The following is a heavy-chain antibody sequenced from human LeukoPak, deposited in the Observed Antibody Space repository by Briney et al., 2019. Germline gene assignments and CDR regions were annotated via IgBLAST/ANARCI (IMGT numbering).Heavy chain of an antibody. V-gene: IGHV3-21*04. CDR3: AKEGFDSTGYPDY. CDR2: ISSSSSYI. CDR1: GFTFSSYS. D-gene: IGHD3-22*01. J-gene: IGHJ4*02. Sequence: GGSLRLSCAASGFTFSSYSMNWVRQAPGKGLEWVSSISSSSSYIYYADSVKGRFTISRDNAKNSLYLQTNSLRAEDTALYYCAKEGFDSTGYPDYWGQGTLVTVSS.